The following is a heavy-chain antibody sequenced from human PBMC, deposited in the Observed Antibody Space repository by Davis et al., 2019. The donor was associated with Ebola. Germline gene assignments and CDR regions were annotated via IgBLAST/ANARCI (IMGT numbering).Heavy chain of an antibody. D-gene: IGHD2-8*01. V-gene: IGHV3-30-3*01. J-gene: IGHJ4*02. Sequence: PGGSLRLSCAASGFTFSSYAMHWVRQAPGKGLEWVAIISYDGSNKYYADSVKGRFTISRDNSKNTLYLQMNSLRAEDTAVYYCANGGRLGMVYPYWGQGTLVTVSS. CDR2: ISYDGSNK. CDR3: ANGGRLGMVYPY. CDR1: GFTFSSYA.